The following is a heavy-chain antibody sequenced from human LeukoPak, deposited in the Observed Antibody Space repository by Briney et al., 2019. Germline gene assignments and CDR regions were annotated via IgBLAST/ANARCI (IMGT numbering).Heavy chain of an antibody. CDR1: GFTFSSYA. CDR3: AKDQVEWLVGNAFDI. J-gene: IGHJ3*02. D-gene: IGHD6-19*01. Sequence: GGSLRLSCAASGFTFSSYAMSWVRQAPGKGLEWVSAISGSGGSTYYADSVKGRFTTSRDNSKNTLYLQMNSLRAEDTAVYYCAKDQVEWLVGNAFDIWGQGTMVTVSS. V-gene: IGHV3-23*01. CDR2: ISGSGGST.